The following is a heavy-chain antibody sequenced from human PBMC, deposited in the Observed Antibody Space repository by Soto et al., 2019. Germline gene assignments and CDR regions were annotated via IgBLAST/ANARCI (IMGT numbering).Heavy chain of an antibody. CDR1: GGSFHGYY. Sequence: SETLSLTCAVYGGSFHGYYWSWIRQPPGKGLEWIGEINHSGSVTLNPTFKSRVSILYDTSKNQMSLQLSSVTAADTALYFCARQRTSVVTQAYFDVWGPGSLVTVSS. D-gene: IGHD2-21*02. V-gene: IGHV4-34*01. CDR2: INHSGSV. CDR3: ARQRTSVVTQAYFDV. J-gene: IGHJ4*02.